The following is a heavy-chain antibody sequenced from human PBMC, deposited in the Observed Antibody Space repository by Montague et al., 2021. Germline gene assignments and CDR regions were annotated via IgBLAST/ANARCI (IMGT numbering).Heavy chain of an antibody. CDR3: ARGWQKRFGP. CDR1: GDSASSNDAA. V-gene: IGHV6-1*01. J-gene: IGHJ5*02. CDR2: TYYRSKWYN. Sequence: CAISGDSASSNDAAWNWIRQSPSRGLEWLGRTYYRSKWYNEYAISVKSRITVNPDTSKNQFSLLLNSVTPEDTAVYYCARGWQKRFGPWGQGTLVTVSS. D-gene: IGHD5-24*01.